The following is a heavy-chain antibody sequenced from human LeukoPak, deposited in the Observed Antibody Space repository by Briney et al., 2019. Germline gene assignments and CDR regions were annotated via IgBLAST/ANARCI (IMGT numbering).Heavy chain of an antibody. CDR2: ISTYNGNT. V-gene: IGHV1-18*01. J-gene: IGHJ4*02. D-gene: IGHD5-18*01. CDR1: GYTFTNYG. Sequence: GASVKVSCKASGYTFTNYGITWVRQAPGQGLEWMGWISTYNGNTNYGQKLQGRVTMTTDTSTSTAYMELSRLRSDDTAAYYCARGGIQLWFLVDYWGQGTLVTVSS. CDR3: ARGGIQLWFLVDY.